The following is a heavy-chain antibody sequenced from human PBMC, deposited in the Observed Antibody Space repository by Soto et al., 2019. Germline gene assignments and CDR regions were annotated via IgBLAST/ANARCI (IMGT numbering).Heavy chain of an antibody. J-gene: IGHJ6*02. D-gene: IGHD3-3*01. CDR2: ISYSGST. V-gene: IGHV4-59*01. Sequence: NPSETLSLTCTVSGGSISGDSWSWIRQSPGKGLEWIGYISYSGSTNYNPSLKSRVTISVDTSKNQFSLKPSSVTAADTAVYYCARDSGRKYYDVWSGYDYGMDVWGQGTTVTVSS. CDR1: GGSISGDS. CDR3: ARDSGRKYYDVWSGYDYGMDV.